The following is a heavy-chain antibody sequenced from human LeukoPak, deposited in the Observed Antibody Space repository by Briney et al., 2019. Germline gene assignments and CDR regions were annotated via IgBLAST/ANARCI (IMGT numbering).Heavy chain of an antibody. V-gene: IGHV3-74*01. J-gene: IGHJ4*02. CDR1: GFTFSSYW. CDR3: ARGARGSGTASDY. Sequence: GGSLRLSCAASGFTFSSYWMHWVRQAPGKGLVWVSRINSDGSSARYADSVKGRFTISRDNAKNTLHLQMNSLRAEDTAVYYCARGARGSGTASDYWGQGTLVTVSS. CDR2: INSDGSSA. D-gene: IGHD3-10*01.